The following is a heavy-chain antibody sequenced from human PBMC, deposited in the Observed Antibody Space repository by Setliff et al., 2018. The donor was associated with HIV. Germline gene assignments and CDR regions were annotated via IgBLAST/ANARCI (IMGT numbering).Heavy chain of an antibody. CDR1: GFTFSTYG. CDR3: AKGVFDV. Sequence: GGSLRLSCAASGFTFSTYGMNWVRQAPGKGLEWVALINGISVGAGSTYYADSVKGRFTISIDNSKNTLYLQMNNLRPEDTAIYYCAKGVFDVWGRGTPVTVSS. V-gene: IGHV3-23*01. D-gene: IGHD3-10*01. CDR2: ISVGAGST. J-gene: IGHJ2*01.